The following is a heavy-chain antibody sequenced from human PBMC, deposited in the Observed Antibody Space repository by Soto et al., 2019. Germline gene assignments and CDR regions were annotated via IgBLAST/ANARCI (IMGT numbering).Heavy chain of an antibody. V-gene: IGHV1-69*06. CDR1: GTTFSSYG. CDR3: ARGTRFCGGDCYFDH. D-gene: IGHD2-21*02. CDR2: IIPVLGTI. J-gene: IGHJ4*02. Sequence: QVQLVQSGAELKKPGSSVNVSCKASGTTFSSYGFNWVRQAPGQGREWMGGIIPVLGTINYAQKFQGRVTFTADKSTSTVYMDLSSLRSEDTSVYFCARGTRFCGGDCYFDHWGLGTLVTVSS.